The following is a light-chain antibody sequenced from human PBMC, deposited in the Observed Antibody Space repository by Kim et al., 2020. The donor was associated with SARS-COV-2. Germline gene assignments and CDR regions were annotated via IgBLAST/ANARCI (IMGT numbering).Light chain of an antibody. V-gene: IGKV3-15*01. J-gene: IGKJ4*01. Sequence: SAGETATLSCRASQRIANNIGLYQQKPGQAPRLLIYGASTRATGVPARFSGSGSGTEFTLTISSLQSEDFAVYYCQQYNNWPPLTFGGGTKVDIK. CDR1: QRIANN. CDR3: QQYNNWPPLT. CDR2: GAS.